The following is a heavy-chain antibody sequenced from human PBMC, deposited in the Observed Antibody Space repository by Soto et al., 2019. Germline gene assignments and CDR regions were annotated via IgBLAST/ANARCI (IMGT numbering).Heavy chain of an antibody. V-gene: IGHV3-48*02. CDR1: GFTFSSYS. J-gene: IGHJ3*02. D-gene: IGHD3-3*01. Sequence: GGSLRLSCAASGFTFSSYSMNWVRQAPGEGLEWVSYISSSSSTIYYADSVKGRLTISRDNAKNSLYLQMNSLRDEDTAVYYCARDDSYYDFWSGYFPLDAFDIWGQGTMVTVSS. CDR3: ARDDSYYDFWSGYFPLDAFDI. CDR2: ISSSSSTI.